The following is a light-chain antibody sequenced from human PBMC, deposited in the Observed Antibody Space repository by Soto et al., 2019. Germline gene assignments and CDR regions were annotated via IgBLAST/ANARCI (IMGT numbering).Light chain of an antibody. V-gene: IGKV1-5*01. CDR2: NAF. Sequence: DIQMTQSPSTLSASVGDRVTITCRGSQSISIWLAWYQHKPGKAPKLLIYNAFTSESGVPSRFSGSGSGTEFTLTISSLQPDDFATYYCQQYINYPLTFGGGTNVEI. CDR1: QSISIW. J-gene: IGKJ4*01. CDR3: QQYINYPLT.